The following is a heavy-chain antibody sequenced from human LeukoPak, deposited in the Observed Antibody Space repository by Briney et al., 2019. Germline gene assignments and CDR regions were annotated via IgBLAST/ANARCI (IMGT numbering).Heavy chain of an antibody. Sequence: SAKVSCKASGYTFSRYYMHWVRQAPGQGLEWMGIISPSGGSTSYAQKFQGRVTMTRDTSTRIVYMELSSLRSEDTAVYYCARWGASGLALIYYYGMDVWGQGTTVTVSS. D-gene: IGHD3/OR15-3a*01. CDR1: GYTFSRYY. V-gene: IGHV1-46*01. J-gene: IGHJ6*02. CDR3: ARWGASGLALIYYYGMDV. CDR2: ISPSGGST.